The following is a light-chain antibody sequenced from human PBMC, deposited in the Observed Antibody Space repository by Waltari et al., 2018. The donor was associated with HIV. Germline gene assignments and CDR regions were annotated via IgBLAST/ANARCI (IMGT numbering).Light chain of an antibody. CDR1: SSNIGTTYG. CDR2: DTN. Sequence: QSVLTQPPSVTGAPGQRVTISCPGSSSNIGTTYGVFWSQQLPGTAPKLLIYDTNYRPSGVPDRFAAPKSGTSASLAITGLQPEDEGDYYCQSYDTSLSGSLIFGGGTRLTVL. V-gene: IGLV1-40*01. CDR3: QSYDTSLSGSLI. J-gene: IGLJ2*01.